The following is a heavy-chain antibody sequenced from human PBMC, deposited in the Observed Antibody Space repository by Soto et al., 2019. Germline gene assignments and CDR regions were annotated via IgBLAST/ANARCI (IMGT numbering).Heavy chain of an antibody. Sequence: PGGSLRLSCAASGFTFSNAWMSWVRQAPGKGLEWVGRIKSKTDGGTTDYAAPVKGRFTISRDDSKNTLYLQMNSLKTEDTAVYYCTTGQGGYSYGYLYYYYGMDVWGQGTTVTVSS. CDR3: TTGQGGYSYGYLYYYYGMDV. J-gene: IGHJ6*02. CDR2: IKSKTDGGTT. CDR1: GFTFSNAW. V-gene: IGHV3-15*01. D-gene: IGHD5-18*01.